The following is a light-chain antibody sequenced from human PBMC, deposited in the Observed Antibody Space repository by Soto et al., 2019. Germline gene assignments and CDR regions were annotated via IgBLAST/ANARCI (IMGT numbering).Light chain of an antibody. J-gene: IGKJ3*01. CDR3: QKYSSVPV. V-gene: IGKV1-27*01. Sequence: DIQMTQSPSSLSASVGDRVTITCLASQGISNYVAWYQQKPGKPPKLLIYAASTLQSGVPSRFSGSGSGTDFTLTINRLQPEDVASYSCQKYSSVPVFGPGTKVDIK. CDR2: AAS. CDR1: QGISNY.